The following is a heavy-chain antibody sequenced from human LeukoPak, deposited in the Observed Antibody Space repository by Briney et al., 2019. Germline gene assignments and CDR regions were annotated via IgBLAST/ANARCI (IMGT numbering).Heavy chain of an antibody. Sequence: SGTLSPTCAVSGGSISSSNWWSWVRQPPGKGLEWIGEIYHSGSTNYNPSLKSRVTISVDKSQNQFSLKLSSVTAADTAVYYCARLVRLGWLRVFDYWGQGTLVTVSS. CDR1: GGSISSSNW. CDR2: IYHSGST. CDR3: ARLVRLGWLRVFDY. V-gene: IGHV4-4*02. D-gene: IGHD5-12*01. J-gene: IGHJ4*02.